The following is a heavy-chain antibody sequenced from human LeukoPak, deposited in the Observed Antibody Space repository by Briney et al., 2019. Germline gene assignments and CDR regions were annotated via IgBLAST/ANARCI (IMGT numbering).Heavy chain of an antibody. V-gene: IGHV3-53*01. CDR2: IYSGGST. D-gene: IGHD2-2*02. J-gene: IGHJ6*02. CDR1: GFTFSNYV. CDR3: ARGAIQSYYYGMDV. Sequence: GGSLRLSCAVSGFTFSNYVMSWVRQAPGKGLEWISVIYSGGSTYYADSVKGRFTISIDNSKNTLYLLMNSMRADDTAVYYCARGAIQSYYYGMDVWGQGTMVTVSS.